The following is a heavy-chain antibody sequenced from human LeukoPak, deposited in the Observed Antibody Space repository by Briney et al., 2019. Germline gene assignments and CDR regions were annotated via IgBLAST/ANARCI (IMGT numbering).Heavy chain of an antibody. CDR2: ISSSSDYI. D-gene: IGHD5-12*01. Sequence: GGSLRLSCVVSGLTSTGYSMTWVRQAPGKGLEWVSSISSSSDYIFYADSVKGRFTISRDNAKNSLYLQMNSLRAEDTAFYYCAINGGGDSGYGNFDYWGQGTLVTVSS. CDR3: AINGGGDSGYGNFDY. J-gene: IGHJ4*02. CDR1: GLTSTGYS. V-gene: IGHV3-21*04.